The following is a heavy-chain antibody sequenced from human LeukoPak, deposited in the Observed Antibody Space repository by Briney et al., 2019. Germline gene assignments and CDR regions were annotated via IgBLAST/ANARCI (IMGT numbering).Heavy chain of an antibody. CDR2: IYSGGST. Sequence: GGSLRLSCAASGFTVSSSYMSWVRQAPGKGLEWVSVIYSGGSTYYADSVKGRFTISRDNSKNTLYLQMNSLRAEDTAVYYCARRDVGATLQGYFDYWGQGTLVTVSS. CDR1: GFTVSSSY. D-gene: IGHD1-26*01. V-gene: IGHV3-53*01. J-gene: IGHJ4*02. CDR3: ARRDVGATLQGYFDY.